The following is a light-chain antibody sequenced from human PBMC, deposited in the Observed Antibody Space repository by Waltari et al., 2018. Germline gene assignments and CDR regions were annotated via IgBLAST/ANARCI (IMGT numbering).Light chain of an antibody. V-gene: IGLV1-44*01. Sequence: QSVLTQPPSVSGTTGQRVTISCSGSRYNIGSHSVNWYQQHPGTAPKRLIDSNDQRPAGVPDRFSGSKSGTSASLAISGLQSEDEADYYCAAWDDSVNGHWVFGGGTKLTVL. J-gene: IGLJ3*02. CDR3: AAWDDSVNGHWV. CDR1: RYNIGSHS. CDR2: SND.